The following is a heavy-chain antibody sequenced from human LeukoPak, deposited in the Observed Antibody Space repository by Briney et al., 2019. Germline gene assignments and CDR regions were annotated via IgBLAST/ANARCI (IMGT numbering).Heavy chain of an antibody. Sequence: GGSLRLSYAASGFTFSSYSMNWVRQAPGKGLEWVSYISSSSSTIYYADSVKGRFTISRDNAKNSLYLQMNSLRAEDTAVYYCARDHHKAGSSSLWFDPWGQGTLVTVSS. J-gene: IGHJ5*02. V-gene: IGHV3-48*01. D-gene: IGHD6-6*01. CDR2: ISSSSSTI. CDR3: ARDHHKAGSSSLWFDP. CDR1: GFTFSSYS.